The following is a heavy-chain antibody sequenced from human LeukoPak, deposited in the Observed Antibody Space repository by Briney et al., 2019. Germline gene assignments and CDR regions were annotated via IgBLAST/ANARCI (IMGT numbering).Heavy chain of an antibody. V-gene: IGHV3-23*01. Sequence: EGSLGLSCVASEFTFSSHAMNWVRQAPGKGLEWVSSINGGGESTYYADSVKGRFTVSRDNSKNTLYLQINSLRGEDTAVYYCAKGKYSSGGVPDYWGQGTLVTVSS. J-gene: IGHJ4*02. D-gene: IGHD6-19*01. CDR3: AKGKYSSGGVPDY. CDR2: INGGGEST. CDR1: EFTFSSHA.